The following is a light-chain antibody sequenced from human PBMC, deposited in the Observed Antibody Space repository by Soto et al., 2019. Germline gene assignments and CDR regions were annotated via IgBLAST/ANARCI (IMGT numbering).Light chain of an antibody. Sequence: SYELTQPPSVSVAPGQTARITCWGDNIGSKSVHWYHQQPGQAPVLVVYDDRDRPSGIPERFSGSNSGGNTATLTISRVEAGDEAVYYCQLLETGSINYVYPTGTKATVL. J-gene: IGLJ1*01. CDR1: NIGSKS. V-gene: IGLV3-21*02. CDR3: QLLETGSINYV. CDR2: DDR.